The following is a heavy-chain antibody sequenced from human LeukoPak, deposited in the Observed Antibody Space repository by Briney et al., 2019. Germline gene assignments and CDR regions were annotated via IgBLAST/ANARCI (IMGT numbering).Heavy chain of an antibody. CDR3: ARDWPMYYYGSGSHYYYGMDV. CDR1: GFTFSSYG. CDR2: ISYDGSNK. Sequence: GGSLRLSCAASGFTFSSYGMHWVRQAPGKGLEWVAVISYDGSNKYYADSVKGRFTISRDNSKNTLYLQMNSLRSDDTAVYYCARDWPMYYYGSGSHYYYGMDVWGQGTTVTVSS. D-gene: IGHD3-10*01. J-gene: IGHJ6*02. V-gene: IGHV3-30*03.